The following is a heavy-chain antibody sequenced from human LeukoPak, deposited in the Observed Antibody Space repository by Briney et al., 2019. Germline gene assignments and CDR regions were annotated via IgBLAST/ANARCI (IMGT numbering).Heavy chain of an antibody. Sequence: PSETLSLTCNVSGGSISSGSYFWGWIRQPPGKGLEWIGSIYYSGSTYYNPSLKSRVTISVDTSKNQFSLRLSSVTAADTAVYYCARQWDGDCGGDCYPFDYWGQGTLVTVSS. J-gene: IGHJ4*02. V-gene: IGHV4-39*01. CDR2: IYYSGST. D-gene: IGHD2-21*02. CDR1: GGSISSGSYF. CDR3: ARQWDGDCGGDCYPFDY.